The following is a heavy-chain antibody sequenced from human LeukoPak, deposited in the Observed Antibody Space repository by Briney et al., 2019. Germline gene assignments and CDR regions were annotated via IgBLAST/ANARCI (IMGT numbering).Heavy chain of an antibody. CDR2: IYYSGST. Sequence: SETLSLTCTVSGGSISSSSYYWGWIRQPPGKGLEWIGSIYYSGSTYYNPSLKSRVTISVDTSKNQFSLKLSSVTAADTAVYYCAKHAPKEGWCSSTSCYTQAFDIWGQGTMVTVSS. CDR1: GGSISSSSYY. V-gene: IGHV4-39*01. D-gene: IGHD2-2*02. J-gene: IGHJ3*02. CDR3: AKHAPKEGWCSSTSCYTQAFDI.